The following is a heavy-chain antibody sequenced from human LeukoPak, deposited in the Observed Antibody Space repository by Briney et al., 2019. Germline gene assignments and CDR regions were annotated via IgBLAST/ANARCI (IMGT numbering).Heavy chain of an antibody. V-gene: IGHV4-59*11. D-gene: IGHD2-15*01. CDR2: IYYSGST. Sequence: SETLSLTCTVSGGSISSHYWSWIRQPPGKGLEWIGYIYYSGSTNYNPSLKSRVTISVDTSKNQFSLKLSSVTAADTAVYYCARAPRGGCSGGSCYSRPFDYWGQGTLVTVSS. CDR1: GGSISSHY. CDR3: ARAPRGGCSGGSCYSRPFDY. J-gene: IGHJ4*02.